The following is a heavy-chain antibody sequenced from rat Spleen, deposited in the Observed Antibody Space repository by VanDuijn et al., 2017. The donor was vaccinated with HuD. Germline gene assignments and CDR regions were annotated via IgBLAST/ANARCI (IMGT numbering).Heavy chain of an antibody. CDR1: GFTLSDYN. Sequence: EVQLVESGGGLVQPGRSLKLSCAASGFTLSDYNMAWVRQAPKKGLEWVATISYDGSSTYYRDSVKGRFTISRDIAKSTLYLQMDSLRSEDTATYYCARVDDHYGGYSHYFDYWGQGVMVTVSS. CDR2: ISYDGSST. D-gene: IGHD1-11*01. V-gene: IGHV5-7*01. CDR3: ARVDDHYGGYSHYFDY. J-gene: IGHJ2*01.